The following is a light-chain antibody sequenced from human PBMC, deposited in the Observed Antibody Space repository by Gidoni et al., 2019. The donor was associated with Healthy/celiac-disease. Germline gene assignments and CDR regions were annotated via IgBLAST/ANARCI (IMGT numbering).Light chain of an antibody. V-gene: IGLV1-44*01. CDR3: AAWDDSLNGQV. CDR1: SSNIGSNA. CDR2: SNN. Sequence: QSVLTQPPSASGTPGQGVTISCSGSSSNIGSNAVNWYQQLPGTAPKPLIYSNNQRPSGVPDRFSGSKSGTSASLAISGLQSEDEADYYCAAWDDSLNGQVFGTGTKVTVL. J-gene: IGLJ1*01.